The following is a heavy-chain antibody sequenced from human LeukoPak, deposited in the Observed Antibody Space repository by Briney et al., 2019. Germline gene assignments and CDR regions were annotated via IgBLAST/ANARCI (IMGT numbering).Heavy chain of an antibody. D-gene: IGHD2-21*02. CDR2: IYSGGST. V-gene: IGHV3-53*01. J-gene: IGHJ4*02. CDR3: ARGHIVVVTAISD. CDR1: GFTFSSYD. Sequence: GGSLRLSCAASGFTFSSYDMHWVRQAPGKGLEWVSVIYSGGSTYYADSVKGRFTISRDNSKNTLYLQMNSLRAEDTAVYYCARGHIVVVTAISDWGQGTLVTVSS.